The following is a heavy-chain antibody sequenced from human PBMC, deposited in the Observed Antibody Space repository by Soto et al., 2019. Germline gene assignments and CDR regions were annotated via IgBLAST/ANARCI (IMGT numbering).Heavy chain of an antibody. V-gene: IGHV3-23*01. J-gene: IGHJ6*02. Sequence: GGSLSLSCAAFGFTFSSYAMNWVRQAPGKGLEWVSGISGSGDSTYYADSVKGRFTISRDNSKSTLYLQMNSLRAEDTALYYCARGRSYYYYYGVDVWGQGTTVTVS. CDR3: ARGRSYYYYYGVDV. CDR1: GFTFSSYA. CDR2: ISGSGDST.